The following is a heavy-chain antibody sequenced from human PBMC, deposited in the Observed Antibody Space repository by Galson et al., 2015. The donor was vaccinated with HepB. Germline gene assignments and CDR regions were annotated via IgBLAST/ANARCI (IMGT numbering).Heavy chain of an antibody. Sequence: SLRLSCAASGFTFSNYGMHWVRQAPGKGLEWVAVISYDGSHKYYADSVKGRFTISRDNSKNTLYLQMNSLRAEDTAVYLCAKEDVYYSSGSYYNAPYYFDHWGQGTLVTVSS. V-gene: IGHV3-30*18. J-gene: IGHJ4*02. CDR2: ISYDGSHK. CDR3: AKEDVYYSSGSYYNAPYYFDH. D-gene: IGHD3-10*01. CDR1: GFTFSNYG.